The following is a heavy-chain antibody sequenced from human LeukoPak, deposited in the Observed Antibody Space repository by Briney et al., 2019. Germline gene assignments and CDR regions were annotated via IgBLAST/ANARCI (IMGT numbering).Heavy chain of an antibody. CDR3: AREGKWFRSYYYYMDV. V-gene: IGHV4-4*07. CDR1: GGSINDYY. D-gene: IGHD3-10*01. Sequence: SGTLSLTCNVSGGSINDYYWSWIRQSAGKGLEWLGRIYSSGSTNDNPSFKRRVTMSVDTSANQVSLKLLSVTAADTGVYFCAREGKWFRSYYYYMDVWGEGTMVTVSS. J-gene: IGHJ6*03. CDR2: IYSSGST.